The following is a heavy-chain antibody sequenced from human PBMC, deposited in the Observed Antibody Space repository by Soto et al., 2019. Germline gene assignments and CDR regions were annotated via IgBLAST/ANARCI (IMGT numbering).Heavy chain of an antibody. Sequence: SETLSLTCTVSGGSISSYYWSWIRQPPGKGLEWIGYIYYSGSTNYNPSLKSRVTISVDTSKNQFSLKLSSVTAADTAVYYCASPPRGDRYYFDYWGQGTLVTVSS. V-gene: IGHV4-59*08. CDR1: GGSISSYY. CDR3: ASPPRGDRYYFDY. CDR2: IYYSGST. J-gene: IGHJ4*02. D-gene: IGHD2-21*02.